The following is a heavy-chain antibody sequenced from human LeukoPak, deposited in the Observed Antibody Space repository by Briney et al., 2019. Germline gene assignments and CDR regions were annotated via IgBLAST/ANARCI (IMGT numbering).Heavy chain of an antibody. CDR2: ISSSSSTI. Sequence: GGSLRLSCAASGFTFSSYSMNWVRQAPGKGLEWVSYISSSSSTIYYADSVKGRFIISRDNAKNSLYLQMNSLRDEDTAVYYCARFTGDPYYYGMDVWGQGTTVTVSS. D-gene: IGHD7-27*01. CDR3: ARFTGDPYYYGMDV. J-gene: IGHJ6*02. CDR1: GFTFSSYS. V-gene: IGHV3-48*02.